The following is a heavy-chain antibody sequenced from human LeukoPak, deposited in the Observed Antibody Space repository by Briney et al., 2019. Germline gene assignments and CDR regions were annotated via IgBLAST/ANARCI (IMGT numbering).Heavy chain of an antibody. CDR1: GFSITTGYY. D-gene: IGHD6-19*01. CDR2: INHSGSS. Sequence: PSETLSLTCTVSGFSITTGYYWDWIRQSPGKGLEWIGKINHSGSSYYNPSFKSRVTISVDTSKNHFSLRVTSMTAADTAVYFCARDLAVAGKAFGFWGQGIPVTISS. V-gene: IGHV4-38-2*02. CDR3: ARDLAVAGKAFGF. J-gene: IGHJ4*02.